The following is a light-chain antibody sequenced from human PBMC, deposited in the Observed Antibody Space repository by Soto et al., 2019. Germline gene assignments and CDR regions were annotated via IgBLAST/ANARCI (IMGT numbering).Light chain of an antibody. CDR1: QSFRGL. Sequence: EVVLTQSPVTLSLSPGERATLSCRASQSFRGLLAWYQQKPGQAPRLLIYDAYNRATGIPARFSGSGSGTEFTLTISSLQSDDIAVYYCQQYHNWPAFGQGTKVEIK. CDR2: DAY. CDR3: QQYHNWPA. J-gene: IGKJ1*01. V-gene: IGKV3-15*01.